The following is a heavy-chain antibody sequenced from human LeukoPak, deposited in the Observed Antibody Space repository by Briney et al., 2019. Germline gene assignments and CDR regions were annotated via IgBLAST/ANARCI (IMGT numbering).Heavy chain of an antibody. D-gene: IGHD3-22*01. Sequence: ASVKVSCKASGYTFTGYHMHCVRQAPGQGLEWMGWINTNNGGTNYAQKFQGRVTMTRDTSISTGYMELSRLTSDDTAVYYCTSNSDTSAYYAFDFWGQGTMVTVSS. CDR3: TSNSDTSAYYAFDF. CDR2: INTNNGGT. V-gene: IGHV1-2*02. CDR1: GYTFTGYH. J-gene: IGHJ3*01.